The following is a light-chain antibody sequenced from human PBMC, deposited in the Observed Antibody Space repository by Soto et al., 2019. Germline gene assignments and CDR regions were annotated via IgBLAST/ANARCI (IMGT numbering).Light chain of an antibody. CDR2: DAS. Sequence: AIQLTQSPSSLSASVEDRVTITCRASQGISSALAWYQQKPGKAPKLLIYDASSLESGVPSRFSGSGSGTDFTLTISSLQPEDFATYYCQQLTTFGPGTKVDIK. CDR1: QGISSA. V-gene: IGKV1-13*02. CDR3: QQLTT. J-gene: IGKJ3*01.